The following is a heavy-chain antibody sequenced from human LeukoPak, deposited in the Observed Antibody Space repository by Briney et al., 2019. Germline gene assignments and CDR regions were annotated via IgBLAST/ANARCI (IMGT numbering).Heavy chain of an antibody. Sequence: GGSLRLSCAASGFTFSSYAMSWVRQAPGKGLEWVSAISGSGGSTCYADSVKGRFTISRDNSKNTLYLQMNSLRAEDTAVYYCAKGRPTYYYDSSGYGFDYWGQGTLVTVSS. CDR2: ISGSGGST. V-gene: IGHV3-23*01. J-gene: IGHJ4*02. CDR1: GFTFSSYA. D-gene: IGHD3-22*01. CDR3: AKGRPTYYYDSSGYGFDY.